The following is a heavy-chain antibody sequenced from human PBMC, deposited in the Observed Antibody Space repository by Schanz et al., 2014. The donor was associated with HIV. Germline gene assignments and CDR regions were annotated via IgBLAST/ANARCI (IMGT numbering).Heavy chain of an antibody. J-gene: IGHJ4*02. CDR1: GFTFSDYH. CDR3: ANEEVPNDY. D-gene: IGHD7-27*01. CDR2: ISYDGSNK. V-gene: IGHV3-30*18. Sequence: QVQLVESGGGLVKPGGSLRLSCAASGFTFSDYHMSWIRQAPGKGLEWVAVISYDGSNKYYADSVKGRFTISRDNSKNTLYLQMNSLRVEDTAVYYCANEEVPNDYWGQGTLVTVSP.